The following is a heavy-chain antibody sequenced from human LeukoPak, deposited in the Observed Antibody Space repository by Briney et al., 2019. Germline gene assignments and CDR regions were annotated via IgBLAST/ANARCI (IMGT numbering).Heavy chain of an antibody. CDR2: ISYDGSNK. Sequence: GGSLRLSCAASRFTFSSYGMHWVRQAPGKGLEWVAVISYDGSNKYYADSVKGRFTISRDNSKNTLYLQMNSLRAEDTAVYYCAKSRLELPWFDPWGQGTLVTVSS. CDR1: RFTFSSYG. CDR3: AKSRLELPWFDP. J-gene: IGHJ5*02. V-gene: IGHV3-30*18. D-gene: IGHD1-7*01.